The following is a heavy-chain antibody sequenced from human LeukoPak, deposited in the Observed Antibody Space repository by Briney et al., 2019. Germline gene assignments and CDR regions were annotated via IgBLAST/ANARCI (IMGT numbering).Heavy chain of an antibody. CDR2: TYPRDGST. J-gene: IGHJ4*02. CDR3: ARDQEGFDY. Sequence: ASVKVSCKASGYTFTSNYIHWVRQAPGQGLEWMGMTYPRDGSTSYAQRFQGRVTVTRDTSTSTVHMELSGLRSEDTAVYYCARDQEGFDYWGQGTLVTVSS. CDR1: GYTFTSNY. V-gene: IGHV1-46*01.